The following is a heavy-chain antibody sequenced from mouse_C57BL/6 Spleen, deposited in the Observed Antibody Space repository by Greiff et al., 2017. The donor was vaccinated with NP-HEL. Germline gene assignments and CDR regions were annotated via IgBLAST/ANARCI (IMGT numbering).Heavy chain of an antibody. CDR1: GFSLTSYG. CDR3: AKRDDYDGNWFAY. Sequence: QVQLKESGPGLVQPSQSLSITCTVSGFSLTSYGVHWVRQSPGKGLEWLGVIWRGGSTDYNAAFMSRLSITKDNSKSQVFFKMNSLQADDTAIYYCAKRDDYDGNWFAYWGQGTLVTVSA. V-gene: IGHV2-5*01. J-gene: IGHJ3*01. D-gene: IGHD2-4*01. CDR2: IWRGGST.